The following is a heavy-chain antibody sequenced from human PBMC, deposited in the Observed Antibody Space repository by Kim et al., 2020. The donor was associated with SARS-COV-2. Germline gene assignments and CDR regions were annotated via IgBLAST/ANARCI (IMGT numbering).Heavy chain of an antibody. CDR1: GGSISSGGYY. Sequence: SETLSLTCTVSGGSISSGGYYWSWIRQHPGKGLEWIGYIYYSGSTYYNPSLKSRVTISVDTSKNQFSLKLSSVTAADTAVYYCSRETTAIPGNWFDPWGQGTLVTVSS. D-gene: IGHD4-17*01. CDR2: IYYSGST. CDR3: SRETTAIPGNWFDP. J-gene: IGHJ5*02. V-gene: IGHV4-31*03.